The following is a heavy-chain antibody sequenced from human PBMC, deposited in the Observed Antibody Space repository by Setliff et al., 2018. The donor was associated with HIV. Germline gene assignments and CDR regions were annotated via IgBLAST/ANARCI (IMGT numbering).Heavy chain of an antibody. CDR3: ARAFPMTTVVTQSGYGAFDI. Sequence: KTSETLSLTCTVSGGSISTSNWWGWIRQTPGKGLEWIGYIYYSGSTNYNPSLKSRVTMSLDTSKNQFSLKLSSVTAADTAVYYCARAFPMTTVVTQSGYGAFDIWGQGTMVTVSS. CDR2: IYYSGST. D-gene: IGHD4-17*01. CDR1: GGSISTSNW. V-gene: IGHV4-28*03. J-gene: IGHJ3*02.